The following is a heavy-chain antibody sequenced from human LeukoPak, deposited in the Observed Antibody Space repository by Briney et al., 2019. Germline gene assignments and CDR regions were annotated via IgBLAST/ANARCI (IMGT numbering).Heavy chain of an antibody. D-gene: IGHD4-23*01. CDR2: INSDGIST. CDR1: GFSFSSYW. V-gene: IGHV3-74*01. J-gene: IGHJ2*01. Sequence: GGSLRLSCAASGFSFSSYWIHWVRQAPGKGLVWVSRINSDGISTTYADSVKGRFTVSRDNAKNTLFLQMNSLRAEDTAVYYCARKSPQETTVGPYWYLGLWGRGTLVTVSS. CDR3: ARKSPQETTVGPYWYLGL.